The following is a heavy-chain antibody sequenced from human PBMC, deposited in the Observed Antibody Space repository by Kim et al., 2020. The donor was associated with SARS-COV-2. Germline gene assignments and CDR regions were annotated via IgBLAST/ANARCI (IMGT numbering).Heavy chain of an antibody. CDR2: LSENSGSI. V-gene: IGHV3-9*01. D-gene: IGHD6-25*01. Sequence: GGSLRLSCAASGFSFGGYGMHWVRQAPGKGLEWVSGLSENSGSIGYADSVKGRFTISRDNAKNSLYLQMNSLRPEDTALYFCAKQSSGWQYFDSWGQGTLVTVSS. J-gene: IGHJ4*02. CDR1: GFSFGGYG. CDR3: AKQSSGWQYFDS.